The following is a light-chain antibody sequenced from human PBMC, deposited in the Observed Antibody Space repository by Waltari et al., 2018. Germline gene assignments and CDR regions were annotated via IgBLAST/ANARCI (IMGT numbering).Light chain of an antibody. V-gene: IGKV2-30*02. Sequence: DVVMTQSPLSLPVSLGQLASISCRSRQSLVHTDGHTYLNWFQQRPGQSPRPLTYEVSNRDSGVPDRFSGSGSDTAFTLKISRVEAEDVGIYYCMQDTNWPLTFGQGTKVEIQ. J-gene: IGKJ1*01. CDR3: MQDTNWPLT. CDR1: QSLVHTDGHTY. CDR2: EVS.